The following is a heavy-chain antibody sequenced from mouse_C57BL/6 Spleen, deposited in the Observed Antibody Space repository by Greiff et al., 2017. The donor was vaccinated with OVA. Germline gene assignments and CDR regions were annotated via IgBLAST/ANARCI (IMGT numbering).Heavy chain of an antibody. CDR3: AGRDRNAGYYDY. V-gene: IGHV1-36*01. J-gene: IGHJ2*01. Sequence: VQLQQSGPVLVKPGPSLKISCKASGFTFTDYYMPWVKQSHGKSLEWIALVYSYNGWTSYTHKFKGWATFTVDTSSSTAYMELNSLTSEDSAMYYYAGRDRNAGYYDYWGQGTTLTVSS. CDR2: VYSYNGWT. CDR1: GFTFTDYY.